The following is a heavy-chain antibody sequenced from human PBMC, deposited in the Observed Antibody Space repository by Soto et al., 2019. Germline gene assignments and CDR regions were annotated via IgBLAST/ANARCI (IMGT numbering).Heavy chain of an antibody. V-gene: IGHV5-10-1*01. D-gene: IGHD3-22*01. CDR3: ARHLYDSSGLTPHYYYGMDV. CDR1: GYSFTSYW. Sequence: PGESLKISCKGSGYSFTSYWISWVRQMPGKGLEWMGRIDPSDSYTNYSPSFQGHVTISADKSISTAYLQWSSLKASDTAMYYYARHLYDSSGLTPHYYYGMDVWGQGTTVTVSS. J-gene: IGHJ6*01. CDR2: IDPSDSYT.